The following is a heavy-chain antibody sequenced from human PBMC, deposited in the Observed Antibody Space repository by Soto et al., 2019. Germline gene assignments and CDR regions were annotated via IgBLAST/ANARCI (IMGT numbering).Heavy chain of an antibody. CDR2: INPNSGGT. J-gene: IGHJ4*02. D-gene: IGHD1-1*01. CDR1: GYTFTGYD. CDR3: SRDQAVQGGGMDY. Sequence: QVQLVQSGAEVKKPGASVKVSCKASGYTFTGYDMHWVRQAPGQGLEWMGWINPNSGGTNYAQKFQGRVTMTRDTSISTADMELSRLRSDDTAVYYCSRDQAVQGGGMDYWGQGTLVTVSS. V-gene: IGHV1-2*02.